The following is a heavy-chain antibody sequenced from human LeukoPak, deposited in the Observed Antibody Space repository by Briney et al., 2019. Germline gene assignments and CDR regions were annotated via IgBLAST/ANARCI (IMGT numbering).Heavy chain of an antibody. D-gene: IGHD2/OR15-2a*01. Sequence: GGSLRLSCAASGFTFSNAWMSWVRQAPGRRPEWVSAIGTAGDPYYPDSVEGRFTISREDAENSLYLQMNNLRAGDTAVYYCTRGPRNRNVFDIWGQGTMVTVSS. CDR1: GFTFSNAW. V-gene: IGHV3-13*05. CDR2: IGTAGDP. CDR3: TRGPRNRNVFDI. J-gene: IGHJ3*02.